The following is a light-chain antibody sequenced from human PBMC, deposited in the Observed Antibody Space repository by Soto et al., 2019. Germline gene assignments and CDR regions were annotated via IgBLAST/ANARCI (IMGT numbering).Light chain of an antibody. Sequence: DIQMTQSPSSLSASVGDRVTITCRASQSISSYLNWYQQKPGKAPNLLIYAASSLQSGVPSRVSGSGSGTDFTLTISSLQPEDFATYYCQQSYSTPRTFGQGTKVEI. CDR1: QSISSY. CDR3: QQSYSTPRT. CDR2: AAS. J-gene: IGKJ1*01. V-gene: IGKV1-39*01.